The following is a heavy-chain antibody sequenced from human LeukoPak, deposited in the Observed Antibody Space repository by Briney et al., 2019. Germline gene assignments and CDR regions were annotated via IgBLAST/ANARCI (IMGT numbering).Heavy chain of an antibody. Sequence: PGGSLRLSCAASGFTFSSYAMSWVRQAPGKGLEWVSAISGNGGSTYYADSVKGRFTISRDNSKNTLSLQMNNLRAEDTAVYYCAKAVEMAKPPDPQLHFDYWGQGTLVTVSS. CDR3: AKAVEMAKPPDPQLHFDY. CDR1: GFTFSSYA. D-gene: IGHD5-24*01. J-gene: IGHJ4*02. CDR2: ISGNGGST. V-gene: IGHV3-23*01.